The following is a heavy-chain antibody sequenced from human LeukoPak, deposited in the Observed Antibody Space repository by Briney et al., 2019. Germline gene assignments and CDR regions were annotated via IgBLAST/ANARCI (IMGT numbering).Heavy chain of an antibody. Sequence: ASVKVSYNASGYTFNNYAMTWVRQAPGQGLEGMGRIHTNKWNPTYAQGFRGRFVFSLDTSVTTAYLQISSLKAEDTAVYYCARGDRITVFGVVMRGYNWFDTWGQGTLVTVSS. V-gene: IGHV7-4-1*02. CDR2: IHTNKWNP. CDR1: GYTFNNYA. D-gene: IGHD3-3*01. CDR3: ARGDRITVFGVVMRGYNWFDT. J-gene: IGHJ5*02.